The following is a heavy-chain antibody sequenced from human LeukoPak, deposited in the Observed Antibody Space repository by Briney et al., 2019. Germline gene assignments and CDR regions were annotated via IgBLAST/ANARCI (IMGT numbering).Heavy chain of an antibody. Sequence: GGSLRLSCAASGFTFSSYAMSGVRQAPGKGLEWVSSLSGSGDNTYYADSVKGRFTISRDNSKNTLYLQMNSLRVEDTAVYYCAKDLTVTTRGDALDIWGQGTMVTVSS. CDR2: LSGSGDNT. CDR1: GFTFSSYA. D-gene: IGHD4-17*01. CDR3: AKDLTVTTRGDALDI. J-gene: IGHJ3*02. V-gene: IGHV3-23*01.